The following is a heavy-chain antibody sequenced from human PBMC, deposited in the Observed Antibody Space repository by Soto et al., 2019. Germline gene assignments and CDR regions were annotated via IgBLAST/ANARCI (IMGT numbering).Heavy chain of an antibody. Sequence: TGGSLRLSCTASGFTFGDYAMSWFRQAPGKGLEWVGFIRSKAYGGTTEYAASVKGRFTISRDDSKSIADLQMNSLKTEDTAVYYCTRDYYDSSGISYGMDVWGQGTTVTVSS. D-gene: IGHD3-22*01. J-gene: IGHJ6*02. CDR3: TRDYYDSSGISYGMDV. CDR1: GFTFGDYA. V-gene: IGHV3-49*03. CDR2: IRSKAYGGTT.